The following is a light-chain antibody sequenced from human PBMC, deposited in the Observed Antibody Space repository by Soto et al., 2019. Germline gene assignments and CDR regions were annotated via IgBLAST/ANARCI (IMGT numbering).Light chain of an antibody. CDR2: DVS. CDR1: SSDIGGYNY. V-gene: IGLV2-14*03. Sequence: QSVLTQPASVSGSPGQSISISCTGTSSDIGGYNYVSWYQQHPGKAPKLIIFDVSYRPSGVSDRFSGSKSGNTASLTISGLQAEDEADYHCSSYTGSTRVFGGGTKLTVL. CDR3: SSYTGSTRV. J-gene: IGLJ3*02.